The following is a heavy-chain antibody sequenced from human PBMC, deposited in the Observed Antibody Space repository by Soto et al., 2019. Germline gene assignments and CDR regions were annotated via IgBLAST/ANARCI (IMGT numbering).Heavy chain of an antibody. V-gene: IGHV1-18*01. J-gene: IGHJ4*02. CDR1: GYTFTSYG. Sequence: ASVKVSCKASGYTFTSYGISWVRQAPGQGLEWMGWISAYNGNTNYAQKLQGRVTMTTDTSTSTAYMELRSLRSDDTAVYYCARGGGFSSTSCYKAAPPDYGGRGTLVPVPP. CDR3: ARGGGFSSTSCYKAAPPDY. CDR2: ISAYNGNT. D-gene: IGHD2-2*02.